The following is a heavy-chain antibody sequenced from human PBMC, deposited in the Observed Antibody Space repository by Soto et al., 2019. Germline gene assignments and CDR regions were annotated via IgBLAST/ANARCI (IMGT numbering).Heavy chain of an antibody. D-gene: IGHD6-25*01. J-gene: IGHJ5*02. CDR1: GGSISSGGYY. CDR2: IYYSGST. CDR3: ARALPAGDWFDP. V-gene: IGHV4-31*03. Sequence: QVQLQESGPGLVKPSQTLSLTCTVSGGSISSGGYYWRWIRQHPGKGLEWIGYIYYSGSTYYNPSLKSRVTISVDTSKNQSSLKLSSVTAADTAVYYCARALPAGDWFDPWGQGTLVTVSS.